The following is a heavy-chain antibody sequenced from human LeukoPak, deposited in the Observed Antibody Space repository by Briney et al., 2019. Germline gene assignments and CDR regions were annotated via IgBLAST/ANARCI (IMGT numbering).Heavy chain of an antibody. Sequence: GASVKVSCKASGGTFSSYAISWVRQAPGQGLEWMGRIIPIFGTANYAQKFQGRVTITTDESTSTAYMELSSLRSQDTAVYYCAREDSSSLDYWGQGTLVTVSS. CDR2: IIPIFGTA. J-gene: IGHJ4*02. CDR3: AREDSSSLDY. V-gene: IGHV1-69*05. CDR1: GGTFSSYA. D-gene: IGHD6-13*01.